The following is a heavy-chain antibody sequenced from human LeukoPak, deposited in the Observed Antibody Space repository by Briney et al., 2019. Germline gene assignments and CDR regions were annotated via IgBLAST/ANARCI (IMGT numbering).Heavy chain of an antibody. CDR2: IIPIFGTA. CDR1: GGTFSSYA. J-gene: IGHJ4*02. Sequence: SVKVSCKASGGTFSSYAISWVRQAPGQGLEWMGRIIPIFGTANYAQRFQGRVTITTDESTSTAYMELSSLRSEDTAVYYCARDKFGEENYYDSSGSLDYWGQGTLVTVSS. D-gene: IGHD3-22*01. CDR3: ARDKFGEENYYDSSGSLDY. V-gene: IGHV1-69*05.